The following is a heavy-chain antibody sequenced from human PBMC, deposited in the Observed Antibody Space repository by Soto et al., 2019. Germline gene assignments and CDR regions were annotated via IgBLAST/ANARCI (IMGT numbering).Heavy chain of an antibody. CDR1: GGSISSYY. CDR2: IHYSGST. J-gene: IGHJ4*02. CDR3: ASLRSSSWYSDY. V-gene: IGHV4-59*01. D-gene: IGHD6-13*01. Sequence: SETLSLTCTVSGGSISSYYWSWIRQPPGKGLEWIGYIHYSGSTNYNPSLKSRVTISVDTSKNQFSLKLSSVTAADTAVYYCASLRSSSWYSDYWGQGTLVTVSS.